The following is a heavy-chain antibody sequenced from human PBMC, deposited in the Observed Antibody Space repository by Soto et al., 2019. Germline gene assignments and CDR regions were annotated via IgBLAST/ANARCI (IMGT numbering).Heavy chain of an antibody. CDR2: IYYSGST. V-gene: IGHV4-31*03. CDR3: AIRTGSGSYYVDY. Sequence: QVQLQESGPGLVKPSQTLSLTCTVSGGSISSGGYYWSWIRQHPGKGLEWIGYIYYSGSTYYNPSLKSRVIISVDTSKNQFSLKLSSVTAADTAVYYCAIRTGSGSYYVDYWGQGTLVTVSS. CDR1: GGSISSGGYY. D-gene: IGHD3-10*01. J-gene: IGHJ4*02.